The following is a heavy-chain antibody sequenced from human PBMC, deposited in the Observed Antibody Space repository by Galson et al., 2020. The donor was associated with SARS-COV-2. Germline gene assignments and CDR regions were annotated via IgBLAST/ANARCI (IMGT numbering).Heavy chain of an antibody. CDR1: GFIFSDYD. CDR3: AKHWVRTHDY. CDR2: ITYVYAT. V-gene: IGHV3-23*01. D-gene: IGHD3-10*01. J-gene: IGHJ4*02. Sequence: GGSLRLSCVTSGFIFSDYDMTWVRQAPGQGLEFVSGITYVYATYYADSVKGRFTISRDNSKNTVYLEMNNLRVEDTGTYFCAKHWVRTHDYWGQGTPVTVSS.